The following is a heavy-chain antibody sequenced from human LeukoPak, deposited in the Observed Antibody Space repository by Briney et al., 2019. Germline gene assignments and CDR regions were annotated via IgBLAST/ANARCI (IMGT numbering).Heavy chain of an antibody. J-gene: IGHJ4*02. V-gene: IGHV3-30*02. CDR3: AKDEGSGSNYSFY. CDR2: IRYDGSNK. Sequence: PGGSLRLSCAASGFTFSSYGMHWVRQAPGKGLEWVAFIRYDGSNKYYADSVKGRFTISRDNSKNTLYLQMNSLRAEDTAAYYCAKDEGSGSNYSFYWGQGTLVTVSS. D-gene: IGHD3-10*01. CDR1: GFTFSSYG.